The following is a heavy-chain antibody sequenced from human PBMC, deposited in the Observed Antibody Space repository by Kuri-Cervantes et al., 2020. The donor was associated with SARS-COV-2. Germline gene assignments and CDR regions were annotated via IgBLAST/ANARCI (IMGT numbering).Heavy chain of an antibody. V-gene: IGHV1-69*06. Sequence: SVKVSCKASGGTFSSYATSWVRQAPGQGLEWMGGIIPIFGTANYAQKFQGRVTITADKSTSTAYMELSSLRSEDTAVYYCARSSLRSSWRPNKVYYYGMDVWGQGTTVTVSS. CDR1: GGTFSSYA. CDR2: IIPIFGTA. CDR3: ARSSLRSSWRPNKVYYYGMDV. J-gene: IGHJ6*02. D-gene: IGHD6-13*01.